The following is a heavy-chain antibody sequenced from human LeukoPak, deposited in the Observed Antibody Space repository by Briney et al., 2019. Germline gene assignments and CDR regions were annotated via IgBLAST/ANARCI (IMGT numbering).Heavy chain of an antibody. CDR1: GFTFSSYS. CDR2: IKQDGSEK. V-gene: IGHV3-7*01. D-gene: IGHD3-22*01. CDR3: ARDGRGYYL. J-gene: IGHJ5*02. Sequence: GSLRLSCAASGFTFSSYSMSWVRQAPGKGLEWVANIKQDGSEKYYVDSVKGRFTISRDNAKNSLYLQMNSLRAEDTAVYYCARDGRGYYLWGQGTLVTVSS.